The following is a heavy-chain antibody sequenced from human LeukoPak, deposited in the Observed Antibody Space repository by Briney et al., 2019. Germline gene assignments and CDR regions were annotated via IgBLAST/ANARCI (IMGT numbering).Heavy chain of an antibody. CDR1: GYTFTGYY. Sequence: GASVKVSCKASGYTFTGYYMHWVRQAPGQGLEWMGWINPNSGGTNYAQKFQGRVTMTRDTPISTAYMELSRLRSDDTAVYYCARVRGRYVITGTTRFGWFDPWGQGTLVTVSS. CDR2: INPNSGGT. V-gene: IGHV1-2*02. J-gene: IGHJ5*02. CDR3: ARVRGRYVITGTTRFGWFDP. D-gene: IGHD1-7*01.